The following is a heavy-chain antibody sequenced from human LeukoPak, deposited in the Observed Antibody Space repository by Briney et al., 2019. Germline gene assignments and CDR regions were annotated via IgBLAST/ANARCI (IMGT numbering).Heavy chain of an antibody. CDR3: AREADYYDSSDAFDI. J-gene: IGHJ3*02. V-gene: IGHV1-46*01. CDR2: INPSGGST. CDR1: GYTVTSYY. Sequence: ASVKVSCKASGYTVTSYYMHWVRQAPGQGLEWMGIINPSGGSTSYAQKFQGRVTMTRDTSTSTVYMELSSLRSEDTAVYYCAREADYYDSSDAFDIWGQGTMVTVSS. D-gene: IGHD3-22*01.